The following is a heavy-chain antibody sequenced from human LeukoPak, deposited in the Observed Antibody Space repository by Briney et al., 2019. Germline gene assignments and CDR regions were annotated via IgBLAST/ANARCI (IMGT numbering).Heavy chain of an antibody. CDR1: GDSVSSNSAA. J-gene: IGHJ5*02. V-gene: IGHV6-1*01. CDR3: ARDAPYSSSWGFNWFDP. CDR2: TYYRSKWYN. Sequence: SQTLSLTCAISGDSVSSNSAAWNWIRQSPSRGLAWLGRTYYRSKWYNDYAVSVKSRITINPDTSKNQFSLQLNSVTPEDTAVYYCARDAPYSSSWGFNWFDPWGQGTLVTVSS. D-gene: IGHD6-13*01.